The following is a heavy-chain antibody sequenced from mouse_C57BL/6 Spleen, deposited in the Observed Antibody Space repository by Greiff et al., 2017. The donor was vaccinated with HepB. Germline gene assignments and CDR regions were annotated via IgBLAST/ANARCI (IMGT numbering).Heavy chain of an antibody. D-gene: IGHD1-1*01. V-gene: IGHV5-17*01. CDR1: GFTFSDYG. CDR2: ISSGSSTI. Sequence: VQLQQSGGGLVKPGGSLKLSCAASGFTFSDYGMHWVRQAPEKGLEWVAYISSGSSTIYYADTVKGRFTISRDNAKNTLFLQMTSLRSEDTARYYWANQFIFYYVSSYSAWFAYWGQGTLVTVSA. J-gene: IGHJ3*01. CDR3: ANQFIFYYVSSYSAWFAY.